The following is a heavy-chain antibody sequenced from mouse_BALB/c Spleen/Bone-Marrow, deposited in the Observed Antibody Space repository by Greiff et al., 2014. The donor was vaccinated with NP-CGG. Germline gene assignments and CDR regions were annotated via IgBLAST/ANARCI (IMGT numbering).Heavy chain of an antibody. D-gene: IGHD2-1*01. V-gene: IGHV5-6-3*01. Sequence: EVKLEESGGGLVQPGGSLKLSCAASGFTFSNYGMSWVRQTPDKRLELVATINSNGGSTYYPDSVKGRFTISRDTAKNTLYLQMGSLKSEETAMYYCVRGNYGNYVDYFDFWGQGTTLTVSS. CDR2: INSNGGST. CDR1: GFTFSNYG. J-gene: IGHJ2*01. CDR3: VRGNYGNYVDYFDF.